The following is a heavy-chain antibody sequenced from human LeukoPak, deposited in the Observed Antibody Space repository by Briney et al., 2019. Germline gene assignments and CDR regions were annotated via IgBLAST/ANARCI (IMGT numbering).Heavy chain of an antibody. J-gene: IGHJ6*03. V-gene: IGHV4-59*11. CDR3: ARGRVSSSSWSSTYYYYFYMDV. Sequence: SETLSLTCSVSGDSISMHYWSWIRQPPGKGLEWIEYIDHTGSTNYNPSLNSRVTISRDTSKNHFSLELSSVTAADTAVYFCARGRVSSSSWSSTYYYYFYMDVWGKGTTVTVSS. D-gene: IGHD6-13*01. CDR1: GDSISMHY. CDR2: IDHTGST.